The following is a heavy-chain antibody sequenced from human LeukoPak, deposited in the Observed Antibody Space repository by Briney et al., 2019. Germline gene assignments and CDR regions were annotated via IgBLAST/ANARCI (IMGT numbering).Heavy chain of an antibody. D-gene: IGHD3-22*01. CDR3: AGLVGRYSSGLYYYYFDY. CDR1: GGSIRSYY. J-gene: IGHJ4*02. V-gene: IGHV4-59*12. CDR2: IYYSGST. Sequence: SETLSLTCTVSGGSIRSYYWNWIRQPPGKGLEWIGNIYYSGSTNYSPSLKSRVTISIDKSKNQFFLNLSSVTAADTAVYYCAGLVGRYSSGLYYYYFDYWGQGTLVTVSS.